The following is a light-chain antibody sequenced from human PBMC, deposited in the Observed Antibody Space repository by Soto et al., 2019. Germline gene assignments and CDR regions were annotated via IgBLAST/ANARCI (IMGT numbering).Light chain of an antibody. CDR3: CAHVGSSTYV. CDR1: SSDVDDY. Sequence: QSALTQPRSVSGSPGQSVTISCPGTSSDVDDYVSWYQQHPGKAPKVIIYDVTKRPSGVPDRFSGSKSDNTASLTVSGLQAEVEADYNRCAHVGSSTYVFGSGTKVTVL. CDR2: DVT. J-gene: IGLJ1*01. V-gene: IGLV2-11*01.